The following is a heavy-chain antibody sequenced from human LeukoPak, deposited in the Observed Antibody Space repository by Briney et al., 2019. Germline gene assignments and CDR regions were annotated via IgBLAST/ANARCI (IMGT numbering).Heavy chain of an antibody. CDR3: ARGEQFLEWLFGY. Sequence: SVKVSCKASGGTFSSYAISWVRQAPGQGLEWMGGIVPIFGTANYAQKFQGRVTITADESTSTAYMELSSLRSEDTAVYYCARGEQFLEWLFGYWGQGTLVTVSS. CDR1: GGTFSSYA. CDR2: IVPIFGTA. J-gene: IGHJ4*02. V-gene: IGHV1-69*01. D-gene: IGHD3-3*01.